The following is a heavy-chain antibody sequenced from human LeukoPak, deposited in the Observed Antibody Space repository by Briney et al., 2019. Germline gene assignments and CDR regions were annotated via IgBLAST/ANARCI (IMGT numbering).Heavy chain of an antibody. CDR2: IYHSGST. CDR3: ARHTTDNWFDP. V-gene: IGHV4-30-2*01. D-gene: IGHD1-1*01. CDR1: GGSISSGDYY. Sequence: SETLSLTCTVSGGSISSGDYYWSWIRQPPGKGLEWIGYIYHSGSTYYNPSLKSRVTVSVDRSKNQFSLKLSSVTAADTAVYYCARHTTDNWFDPWGQGTLVTVSS. J-gene: IGHJ5*02.